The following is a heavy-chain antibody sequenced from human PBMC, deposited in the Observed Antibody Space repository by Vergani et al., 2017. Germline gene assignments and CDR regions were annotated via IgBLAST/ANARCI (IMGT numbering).Heavy chain of an antibody. CDR3: ARARSYYYDSSGRLGEAYYFDY. CDR2: VFHSGSA. J-gene: IGHJ4*02. D-gene: IGHD3-22*01. CDR1: GYSISRGYY. Sequence: QVQLQESGPGLVKPSETLSLTCSVSGYSISRGYYWGWIRQPPGKGLEWIATVFHSGSAYYNPSLRRRVTISVETSKNQFSLRLTTLTAADTAVYYCARARSYYYDSSGRLGEAYYFDYWGQGTLVTVSS. V-gene: IGHV4-38-2*02.